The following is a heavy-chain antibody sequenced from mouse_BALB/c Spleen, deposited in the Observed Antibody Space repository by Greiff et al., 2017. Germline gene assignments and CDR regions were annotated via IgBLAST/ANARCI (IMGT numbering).Heavy chain of an antibody. V-gene: IGHV14-3*02. CDR3: ASPYDYDGAMDY. J-gene: IGHJ4*01. CDR1: GFNIKDTY. Sequence: EVQLVESGAELVKPGASVKLSCTASGFNIKDTYMHWVKQRPEQGLEWIGRIDPANGNTKYDPKFQGKATITADTSSNTAYLQRSSLTSDDTAVYYCASPYDYDGAMDYWGQGTSVTVSS. CDR2: IDPANGNT. D-gene: IGHD2-4*01.